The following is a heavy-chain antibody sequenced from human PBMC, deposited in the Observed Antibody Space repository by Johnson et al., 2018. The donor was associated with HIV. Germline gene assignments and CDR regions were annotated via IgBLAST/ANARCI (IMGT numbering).Heavy chain of an antibody. CDR2: ISSSGSTI. CDR3: ARDPGSSSWGWQAFDI. CDR1: GFTFSDYY. Sequence: QVQLVESGGGLVKPGGSLRLSCAASGFTFSDYYMSWFRQAPGKGLEWVSYISSSGSTIYYADSVKGRFTISRDNGMNSLYLQMNSLRAEDTAVYYCARDPGSSSWGWQAFDIWGQGTMVTVSS. J-gene: IGHJ3*02. V-gene: IGHV3-11*01. D-gene: IGHD6-13*01.